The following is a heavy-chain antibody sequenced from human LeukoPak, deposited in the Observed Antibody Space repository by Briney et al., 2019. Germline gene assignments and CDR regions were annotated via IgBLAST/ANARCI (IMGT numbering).Heavy chain of an antibody. CDR2: LNPNDGHT. V-gene: IGHV1-46*01. CDR1: GYTFTNHY. D-gene: IGHD1-26*01. Sequence: GASVKVSCKASGYTFTNHYMHWVRQAPGQGLEWMGILNPNDGHTTYAQMFQGRDTMTRDTSSNTVYMELSSLRYEDTAVYFCARLSSGSYTRGTFGIWGQGTLVTVSS. CDR3: ARLSSGSYTRGTFGI. J-gene: IGHJ3*02.